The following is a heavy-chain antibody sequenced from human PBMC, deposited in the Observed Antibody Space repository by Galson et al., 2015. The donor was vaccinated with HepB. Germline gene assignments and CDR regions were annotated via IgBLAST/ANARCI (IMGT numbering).Heavy chain of an antibody. CDR3: ARGGVVVVVNATQNNWFDP. J-gene: IGHJ5*02. Sequence: SVKVSCKASGYTFSSYSITWVRQAPGQGLEWVGWISPYNRDTNYARKLQGRVTLTTDTSTNTAYMELRSLRSDDTAVYYCARGGVVVVVNATQNNWFDPWGQGTPVIVSS. CDR2: ISPYNRDT. D-gene: IGHD2-15*01. V-gene: IGHV1-18*01. CDR1: GYTFSSYS.